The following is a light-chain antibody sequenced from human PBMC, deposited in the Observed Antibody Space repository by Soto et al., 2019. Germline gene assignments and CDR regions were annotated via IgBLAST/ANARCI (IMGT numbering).Light chain of an antibody. CDR1: SSDVGGYNY. Sequence: QSALTQPRSVSGSPGQSVTISCTGTSSDVGGYNYVCWYQHQPGKAPKLMFYDVSKRPSGVPDRFSGSKSGNTASLTISGLQAEDEADYYCSSYADSYTVTVFGAGTQLTVL. CDR3: SSYADSYTVTV. J-gene: IGLJ7*01. V-gene: IGLV2-11*01. CDR2: DVS.